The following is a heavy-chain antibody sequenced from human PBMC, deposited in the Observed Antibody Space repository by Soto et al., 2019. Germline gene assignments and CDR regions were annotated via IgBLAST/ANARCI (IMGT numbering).Heavy chain of an antibody. D-gene: IGHD2-15*01. CDR1: GYTLTELS. CDR2: FDPEDGET. Sequence: QVQLGQSGAEVKKPGASVKVSCKVSGYTLTELSMHWVRQAPGKGLEWMGGFDPEDGETIYAQKFQGRVTMTEHTSTDTAYMELSRLRSEDTAVYYCAVVALDYWGQGTLVTVSS. J-gene: IGHJ4*02. CDR3: AVVALDY. V-gene: IGHV1-24*01.